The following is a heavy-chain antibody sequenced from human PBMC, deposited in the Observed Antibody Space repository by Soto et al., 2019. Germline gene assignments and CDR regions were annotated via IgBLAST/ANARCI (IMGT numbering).Heavy chain of an antibody. CDR3: AGGAARGAFDI. Sequence: QVQLVQSGAEVKKPGSSVKGSCKASGGTFSSYAISWVRQAPGQGLEWMGGTIPVFGTANYAQKFQGRVAITADESTSAAYMELGSLRSEDTAVYYCAGGAARGAFDIWGQGTMVTVSS. J-gene: IGHJ3*02. CDR1: GGTFSSYA. D-gene: IGHD6-6*01. CDR2: TIPVFGTA. V-gene: IGHV1-69*01.